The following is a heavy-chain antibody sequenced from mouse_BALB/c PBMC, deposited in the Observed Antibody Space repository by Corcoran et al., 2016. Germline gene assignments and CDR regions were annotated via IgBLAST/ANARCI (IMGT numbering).Heavy chain of an antibody. Sequence: QIQLVQSGPELKKPGETVKISCKASGYTFTHYGMNWVKQAPGKGLKWMGWINTYTGEPTYADDFKGRFAFSLETSASTAYLQINNLKNEDMATYFCARADGTTWFAYWGQGTLVTVSA. J-gene: IGHJ3*01. CDR2: INTYTGEP. CDR3: ARADGTTWFAY. D-gene: IGHD1-1*01. CDR1: GYTFTHYG. V-gene: IGHV9-1*02.